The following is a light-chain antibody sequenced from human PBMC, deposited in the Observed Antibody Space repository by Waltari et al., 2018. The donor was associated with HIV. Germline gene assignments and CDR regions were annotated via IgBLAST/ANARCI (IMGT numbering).Light chain of an antibody. CDR1: TSNIENNY. CDR3: GTWDNNLGAGI. Sequence: QSVLTQPPSVSAAPGQSVTISCYGSTSNIENNYVSWYQQVPGTAPKLLIYDNHSRPSGIPDRFSGSKSDTSATLDITGLQTGDEADYYCGTWDNNLGAGIFGTGTKVTVL. CDR2: DNH. V-gene: IGLV1-51*01. J-gene: IGLJ1*01.